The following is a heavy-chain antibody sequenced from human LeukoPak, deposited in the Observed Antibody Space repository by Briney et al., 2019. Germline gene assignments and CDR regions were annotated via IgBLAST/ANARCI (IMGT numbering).Heavy chain of an antibody. CDR2: ISGSGGST. CDR3: AKDRSLSGSYADY. J-gene: IGHJ4*02. Sequence: GGSLRLSCAASGFTFSSYAVSWVRQAPGKGLEWVSAISGSGGSTYYADSVKGRFTISRDNSKNTLYLQMNSLRAEDTAVYYCAKDRSLSGSYADYWGQGTLVTVSS. D-gene: IGHD1-26*01. V-gene: IGHV3-23*01. CDR1: GFTFSSYA.